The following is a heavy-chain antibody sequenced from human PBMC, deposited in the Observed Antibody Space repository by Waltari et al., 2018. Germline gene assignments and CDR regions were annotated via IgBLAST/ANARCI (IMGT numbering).Heavy chain of an antibody. V-gene: IGHV4-34*01. Sequence: QVQLQQWGAGLLKPSETLSLTCAVYGGSFSGYYWSWIRQPPGQGLEWIGEINHSGSTNYNPSLKSRVTISVDTSKNQFSLKLSSVTAADTAVYYCARGRVIVVVPAAIDYYYYYGMDVWGQGTTVTVSS. CDR2: INHSGST. J-gene: IGHJ6*02. D-gene: IGHD2-2*01. CDR3: ARGRVIVVVPAAIDYYYYYGMDV. CDR1: GGSFSGYY.